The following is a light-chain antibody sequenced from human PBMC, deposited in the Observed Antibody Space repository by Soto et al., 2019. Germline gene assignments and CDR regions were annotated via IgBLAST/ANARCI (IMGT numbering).Light chain of an antibody. V-gene: IGKV1-5*03. CDR3: QQYNSYSRT. CDR1: QSISSW. J-gene: IGKJ1*01. CDR2: KAS. Sequence: DIQMTQSPSTLSASVGDRVTITCRASQSISSWLAWYQQKPGKAPKLLIYKASSLESGVPSRFSGSGSGTEFILTISSLQPDDFAIYYCQQYNSYSRTFGQGNKVEIK.